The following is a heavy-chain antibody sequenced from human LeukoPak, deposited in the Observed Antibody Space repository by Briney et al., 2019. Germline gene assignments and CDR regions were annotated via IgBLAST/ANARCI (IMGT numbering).Heavy chain of an antibody. V-gene: IGHV3-23*01. Sequence: GGSLRLSYTASGFTFSSSAMTWVRQAPGKGLEWVSAISDSGGDSIYTDSVKDRFTISRDNSKNTLYLQMNSLRAEDTALYYCAKGGSYAPLDYWGQGTLVTVSS. CDR2: ISDSGGDS. CDR1: GFTFSSSA. D-gene: IGHD1-26*01. J-gene: IGHJ4*02. CDR3: AKGGSYAPLDY.